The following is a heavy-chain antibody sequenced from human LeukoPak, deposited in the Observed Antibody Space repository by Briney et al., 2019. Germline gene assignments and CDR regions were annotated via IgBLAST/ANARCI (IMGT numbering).Heavy chain of an antibody. CDR3: ASGRMTTETTYCFDP. J-gene: IGHJ5*02. CDR1: GCTFISNA. CDR2: IIPIFGIT. D-gene: IGHD4-11*01. Sequence: ASVKVSCKASGCTFISNAITWVRQAPGRGLEWMGRIIPIFGITDYPQKFQGRVTITADKSTSTAYMEFSSLRSEDTAVYYCASGRMTTETTYCFDPWGQGTLITVSS. V-gene: IGHV1-69*04.